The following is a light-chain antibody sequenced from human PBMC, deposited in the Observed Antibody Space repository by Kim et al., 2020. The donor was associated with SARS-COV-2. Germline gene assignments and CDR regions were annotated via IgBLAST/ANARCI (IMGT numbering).Light chain of an antibody. J-gene: IGLJ2*01. CDR2: YDS. Sequence: ATGKTSRLIYGRNNIGSKIVHGYQPKPGQAPVLVIYYDSDRPSGIPERFSGSNSGNTATLTISRVEAGDEADYYCQVWDSSSDHRVFGGGTQLTVL. CDR1: NIGSKI. CDR3: QVWDSSSDHRV. V-gene: IGLV3-21*04.